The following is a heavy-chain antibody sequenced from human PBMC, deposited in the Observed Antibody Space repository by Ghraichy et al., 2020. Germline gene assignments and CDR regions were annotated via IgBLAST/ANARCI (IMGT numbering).Heavy chain of an antibody. CDR1: GFTFSNYA. D-gene: IGHD3-10*01. CDR3: AKDDYGSGSYYTLSFDY. CDR2: ITDGVGGP. J-gene: IGHJ4*02. Sequence: GGSLRLSCAASGFTFSNYAMSWVRQAPGKGLEWVLSITDGVGGPDYADSVKGRFTISRDNSKKTLYLQMNSLRAEDTAVYYCAKDDYGSGSYYTLSFDYWGQGTLVTVSS. V-gene: IGHV3-23*01.